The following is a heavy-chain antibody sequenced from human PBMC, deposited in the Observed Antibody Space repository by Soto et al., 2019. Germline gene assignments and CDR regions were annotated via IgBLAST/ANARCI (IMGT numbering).Heavy chain of an antibody. J-gene: IGHJ4*02. CDR2: IDPSDSYT. CDR3: AIHWNDVPPLYFDY. V-gene: IGHV5-10-1*01. D-gene: IGHD1-1*01. CDR1: GYSFTSYW. Sequence: PGESLKISCKGSGYSFTSYWISWVRQMPGKGLEWMGRIDPSDSYTNYSPSFKGHVTISADKSISTAYLQWSSLKASDTAMYYCAIHWNDVPPLYFDYWGQGTLVTVSA.